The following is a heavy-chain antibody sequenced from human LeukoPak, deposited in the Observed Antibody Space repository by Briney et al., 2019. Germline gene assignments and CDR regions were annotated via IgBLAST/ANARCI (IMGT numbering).Heavy chain of an antibody. CDR1: GFTFSSSA. CDR3: ARGEMATITD. D-gene: IGHD5-24*01. Sequence: GGSLRLSCAASGFTFSSSAMSWVRQAPGKGLEWVANIKQDGSEKYYVDSVKGRFTISRDNAKNSLYLQMNSLRAEDTAVYYCARGEMATITDWGQGTLVTVSS. CDR2: IKQDGSEK. J-gene: IGHJ4*02. V-gene: IGHV3-7*04.